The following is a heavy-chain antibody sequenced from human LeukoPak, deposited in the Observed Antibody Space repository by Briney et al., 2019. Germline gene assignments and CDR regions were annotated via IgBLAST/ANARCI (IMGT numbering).Heavy chain of an antibody. CDR3: ASGVAGYKEFDY. CDR1: GYTFTSNA. V-gene: IGHV1-18*04. D-gene: IGHD6-19*01. Sequence: GASVKVSCKTSGYTFTSNAISWVRQAPGQGLEWMGWISAYNGNTNYAQKLQGRVTMTTDTSTSTAYMELTSLRSEDTAVYYCASGVAGYKEFDYWGQGTLVTVSS. J-gene: IGHJ4*02. CDR2: ISAYNGNT.